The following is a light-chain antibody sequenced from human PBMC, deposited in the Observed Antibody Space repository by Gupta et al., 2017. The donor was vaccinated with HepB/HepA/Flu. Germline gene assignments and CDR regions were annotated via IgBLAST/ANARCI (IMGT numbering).Light chain of an antibody. V-gene: IGLV2-23*02. CDR2: EVS. J-gene: IGLJ2*01. Sequence: QSDLTQPFSATESPCQSLSISCTCTSSDVGSYNHVSWYPHHPGKAPKLMIYEVSKRPSGVSKRFSGSKSGNTASLAISGLQAEDEADYYCCSYAGSSTFVVFGGGTKLTVL. CDR1: SSDVGSYNH. CDR3: CSYAGSSTFVV.